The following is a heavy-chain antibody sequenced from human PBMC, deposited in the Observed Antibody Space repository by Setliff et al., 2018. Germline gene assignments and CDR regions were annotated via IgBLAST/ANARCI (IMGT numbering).Heavy chain of an antibody. CDR1: GGTFSRYA. CDR3: ATGPDIGEFGGNYFNY. D-gene: IGHD2-15*01. J-gene: IGHJ4*02. CDR2: SIPMYRTT. V-gene: IGHV1-69*05. Sequence: SVKVACKASGGTFSRYAISWVRQAPGQGLEWMGGSIPMYRTTKYAQKFQGRVTITTDESTTTAYMELSSLRSEDTAVYYCATGPDIGEFGGNYFNYWGQGTLVTVSS.